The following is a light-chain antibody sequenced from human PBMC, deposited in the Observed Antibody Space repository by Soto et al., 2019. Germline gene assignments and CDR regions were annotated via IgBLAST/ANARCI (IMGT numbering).Light chain of an antibody. CDR3: SSYRTGSTYV. Sequence: QSVLTQPASVSGSPGQSITISCTGTSSDVGGYEYVSWYQQYPGKAPKLMMYEVIDRPAGAPRRFSGSKSGNTASLNITGLQAEDEADYYCSSYRTGSTYVFGTGTKLTVL. CDR1: SSDVGGYEY. CDR2: EVI. V-gene: IGLV2-14*01. J-gene: IGLJ1*01.